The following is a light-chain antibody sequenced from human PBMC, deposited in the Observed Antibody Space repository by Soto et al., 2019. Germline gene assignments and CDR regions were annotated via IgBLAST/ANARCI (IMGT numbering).Light chain of an antibody. CDR1: SSDVGSYNR. Sequence: QYVLTQPPSVSGSPGQSVTISCTGTSSDVGSYNRVSWYQQPPGTAPKLMIYEVSNRPSGVPDRFSGSKSGNTASLTISGLQAEDEADYYCSSYTSSSTLRVFGTGTKLTVL. CDR2: EVS. CDR3: SSYTSSSTLRV. J-gene: IGLJ1*01. V-gene: IGLV2-18*02.